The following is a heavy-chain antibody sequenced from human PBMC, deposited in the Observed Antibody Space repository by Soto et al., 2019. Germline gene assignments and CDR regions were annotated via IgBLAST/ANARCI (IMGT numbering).Heavy chain of an antibody. V-gene: IGHV3-23*01. CDR1: GFTVISYA. CDR2: ISGGGDAT. J-gene: IGHJ2*01. D-gene: IGHD3-10*01. CDR3: ARKVPGSTTRPDYWYFAL. Sequence: EVQLLESGGGLVQPGGSLRLSCAASGFTVISYAMNWVRQAPGKGLQWVSAISGGGDATFYADSVKGRFTISRDNSRNTVTLQMNSLGADDTAVYYCARKVPGSTTRPDYWYFALWGRGTLVTVSS.